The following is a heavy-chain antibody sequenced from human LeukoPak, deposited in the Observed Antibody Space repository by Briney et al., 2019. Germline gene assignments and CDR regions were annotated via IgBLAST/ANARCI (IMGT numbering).Heavy chain of an antibody. CDR2: IYYSGST. Sequence: SETLSLTCTVSGGSISSYYRSWIRQPPGKGLEWIGYIYYSGSTNSNPSLKSRVTISVDTSKNQFSLKLSSVTAADTAVYYCARVHTGYSSGWYPYFDYWGQGTLVTVSS. J-gene: IGHJ4*02. V-gene: IGHV4-59*01. CDR1: GGSISSYY. D-gene: IGHD6-19*01. CDR3: ARVHTGYSSGWYPYFDY.